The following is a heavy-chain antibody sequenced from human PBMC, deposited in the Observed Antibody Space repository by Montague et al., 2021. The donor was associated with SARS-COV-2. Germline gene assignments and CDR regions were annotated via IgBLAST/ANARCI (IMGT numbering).Heavy chain of an antibody. CDR2: IGDSGDST. D-gene: IGHD1-26*01. J-gene: IGHJ6*02. V-gene: IGHV3-23*01. CDR1: GFTFSRHA. CDR3: ARHFQSGCYGAHYCSGMDV. Sequence: SLRLSCAASGFTFSRHAMSWVRQAPGRGLEWVSGIGDSGDSTYYADSVKGRFTISRDNSNNMLYLQMTSLRVEDTAAYYCARHFQSGCYGAHYCSGMDVWGQGTTVTVSS.